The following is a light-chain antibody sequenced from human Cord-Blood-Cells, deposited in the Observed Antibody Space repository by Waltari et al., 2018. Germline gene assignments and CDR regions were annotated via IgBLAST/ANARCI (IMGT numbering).Light chain of an antibody. CDR1: QRVLYSSNNKNY. CDR3: QQYYSTPLT. V-gene: IGKV4-1*01. Sequence: DIVMTQSPDSLAVSLGERATIHRKSNQRVLYSSNNKNYLAWYQQKPGQPPNLLIYWASTRESGVPDRFSGSGSGTDFTLTISSLQAEDVAVYYCQQYYSTPLTFGGGTKVEIK. CDR2: WAS. J-gene: IGKJ4*01.